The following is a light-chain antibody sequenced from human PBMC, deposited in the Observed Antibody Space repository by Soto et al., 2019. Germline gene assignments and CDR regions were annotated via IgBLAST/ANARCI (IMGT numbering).Light chain of an antibody. V-gene: IGKV3-15*01. CDR2: GAS. CDR1: QGVGSK. J-gene: IGKJ1*01. CDR3: QQYHDWWT. Sequence: DILMTQSPATLPVSPGERSTLSFRASQGVGSKLAWYQQNPGQAPRLLIYGASTRAAGIPARFSGSGSGTEFTLTISSLQSEDFAVYYCQQYHDWWTFGQGTKVDI.